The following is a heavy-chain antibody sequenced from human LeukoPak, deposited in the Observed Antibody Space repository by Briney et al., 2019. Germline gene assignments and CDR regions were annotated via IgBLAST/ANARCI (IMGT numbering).Heavy chain of an antibody. CDR1: GFTFSSYT. V-gene: IGHV3-48*04. Sequence: PGGSLRLSCAASGFTFSSYTMNWVRQPPGKGLEWVSNIGTSSTTIYYADSVKGRFTISRDNAKNSLYLQMNSLRAEDTAVYYCARDRGYCRGTTCYAYYFDSWGQGTLVTVSS. CDR3: ARDRGYCRGTTCYAYYFDS. D-gene: IGHD2-2*01. J-gene: IGHJ4*02. CDR2: IGTSSTTI.